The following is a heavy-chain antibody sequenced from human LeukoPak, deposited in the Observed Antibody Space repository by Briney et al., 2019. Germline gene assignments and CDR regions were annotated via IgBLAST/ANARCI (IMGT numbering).Heavy chain of an antibody. Sequence: GGSLRLSCAASGFTFSSYGMHWVRQAPGKGLEWVAFIRYDGSKKYYADSVKGRFTISRDNSKNTLYVQINSLRAEDTAVYYCARTYSSGYDYWGQGTLVTVSS. CDR1: GFTFSSYG. D-gene: IGHD6-19*01. V-gene: IGHV3-30*02. J-gene: IGHJ4*02. CDR3: ARTYSSGYDY. CDR2: IRYDGSKK.